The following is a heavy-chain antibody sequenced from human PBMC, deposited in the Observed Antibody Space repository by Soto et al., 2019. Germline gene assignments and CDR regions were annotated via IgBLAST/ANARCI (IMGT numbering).Heavy chain of an antibody. J-gene: IGHJ4*02. CDR3: AREVILTGYRYGNLDH. Sequence: QVQLVESGGGVVQPGRSLRLSCAAYGFTCSHYAMHWVRQAPGKGLEWVAVRSYDGSNKYYADSVKGRFAISRDNSKNTLDVQLNSLRAEDTAVYYCAREVILTGYRYGNLDHWGQGTLVTVSS. CDR1: GFTCSHYA. V-gene: IGHV3-30*09. CDR2: RSYDGSNK. D-gene: IGHD3-9*01.